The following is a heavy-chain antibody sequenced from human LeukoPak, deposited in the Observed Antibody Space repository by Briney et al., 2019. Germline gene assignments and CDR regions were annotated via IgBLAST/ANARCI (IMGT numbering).Heavy chain of an antibody. V-gene: IGHV3-21*01. J-gene: IGHJ6*02. CDR2: ISSSSSYI. Sequence: GGSLRLSCAASGFTFSSYSMNWVRQAPGKGLEWVSSISSSSSYIYYADSVKGRFTISRDNAKNSLYLQMNSLRAEDTAVYYCARDLLRYFDSGGMDVWGQGTRVTVSS. CDR1: GFTFSSYS. D-gene: IGHD3-9*01. CDR3: ARDLLRYFDSGGMDV.